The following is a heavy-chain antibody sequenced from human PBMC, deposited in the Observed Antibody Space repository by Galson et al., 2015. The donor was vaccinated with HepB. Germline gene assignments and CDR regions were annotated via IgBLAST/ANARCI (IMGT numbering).Heavy chain of an antibody. D-gene: IGHD4-17*01. CDR3: ARVWATGDYGAHRGAFDI. J-gene: IGHJ3*02. CDR2: IWFDGINK. CDR1: GFTFTNHG. Sequence: SLRLSCAASGFTFTNHGMHWVRQAPGKGLEWLAVIWFDGINKYYADSVKGRFTISRDNAKNSLNLQMNSLRDEDMAVYYCARVWATGDYGAHRGAFDIWGQGTMVTVSS. V-gene: IGHV3-33*01.